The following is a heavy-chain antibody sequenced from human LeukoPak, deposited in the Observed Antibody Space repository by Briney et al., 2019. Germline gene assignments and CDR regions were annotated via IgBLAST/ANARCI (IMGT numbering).Heavy chain of an antibody. CDR2: INPNSGGT. CDR3: ARDRQDDHNTYYYDSSGYYNDAFDI. D-gene: IGHD3-22*01. Sequence: ASVKVSCKASGYTFTGYYMHWVRQAPGQGLEWMGWINPNSGGTNYAQNFQGRVTLTRDTSISTAYMELSRLRSDDTAVYYCARDRQDDHNTYYYDSSGYYNDAFDIWGQGTMVTVSS. J-gene: IGHJ3*02. CDR1: GYTFTGYY. V-gene: IGHV1-2*02.